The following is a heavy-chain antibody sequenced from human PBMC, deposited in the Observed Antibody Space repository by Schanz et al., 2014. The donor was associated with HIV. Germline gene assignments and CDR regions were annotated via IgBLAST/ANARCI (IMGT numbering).Heavy chain of an antibody. CDR1: GFIFSTYG. CDR2: IWFDGSNK. D-gene: IGHD4-17*01. J-gene: IGHJ6*02. Sequence: QIQLVESGGGVVQPGRSLRLSCAASGFIFSTYGMHWVRQAPGKGLEWVAIIWFDGSNKYYADSVKGRFTISRDKSKNTLYLQMNSLRVEDTAVYYCAKGGFYGDYVSYYYGLDVWGQGTTVTVSS. CDR3: AKGGFYGDYVSYYYGLDV. V-gene: IGHV3-33*03.